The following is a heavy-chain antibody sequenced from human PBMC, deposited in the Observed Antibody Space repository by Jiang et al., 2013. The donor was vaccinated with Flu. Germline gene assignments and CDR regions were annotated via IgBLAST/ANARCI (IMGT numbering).Heavy chain of an antibody. Sequence: GSGLVKPSETLSLTCTVSGGSISSYYWSWIRQPPGKGLEWIGYIYYSGSTNYNPSLKSRVTISVDTSKNQFSLKLSSVTAADTAVYYCARHLSSYSNYFDYWGQGTLVTVSS. V-gene: IGHV4-59*08. D-gene: IGHD4-11*01. CDR2: IYYSGST. CDR3: ARHLSSYSNYFDY. CDR1: GGSISSYY. J-gene: IGHJ4*02.